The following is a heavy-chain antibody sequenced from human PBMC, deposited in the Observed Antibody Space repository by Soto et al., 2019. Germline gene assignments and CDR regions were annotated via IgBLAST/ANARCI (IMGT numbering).Heavy chain of an antibody. Sequence: PSETLSLTCTVSGGPISRYYWSSIRQPPGKGLEWIGYIFYSGSTNYNPSLKSRVTISVDTSKNQFSLKLSSVTAADTAVYYCARASLYCSSTSCYPRWFDPWGQGTLVTVSS. CDR3: ARASLYCSSTSCYPRWFDP. D-gene: IGHD2-2*01. CDR2: IFYSGST. CDR1: GGPISRYY. J-gene: IGHJ5*02. V-gene: IGHV4-59*01.